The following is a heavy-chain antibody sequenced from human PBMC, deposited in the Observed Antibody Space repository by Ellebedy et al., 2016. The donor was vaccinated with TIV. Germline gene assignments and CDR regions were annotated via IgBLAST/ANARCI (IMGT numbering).Heavy chain of an antibody. D-gene: IGHD5-12*01. CDR3: ARDIKWLRTLDY. CDR1: GFTFSSYA. J-gene: IGHJ4*02. V-gene: IGHV3-30-3*01. Sequence: GGSLRLXXAASGFTFSSYAMHWVRQAPGKGLEWVAVISYDGSNKYYADSVKGRFTISRDNSKNTLYLQMNSLRAEDTAVYYCARDIKWLRTLDYWGQGTLVTVSS. CDR2: ISYDGSNK.